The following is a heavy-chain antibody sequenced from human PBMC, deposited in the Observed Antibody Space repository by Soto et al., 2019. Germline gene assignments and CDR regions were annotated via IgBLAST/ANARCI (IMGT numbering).Heavy chain of an antibody. Sequence: GGSLRLSCVASGFTLNFYSMNWVRQVPGKGLEWVSYISRSSGTIYYADFVKGRFAISRDNAKNSLSLQMNSLRAEDTAVFYCAKALQLWSPWDYWGQGTLVTVSS. CDR3: AKALQLWSPWDY. J-gene: IGHJ4*02. CDR2: ISRSSGTI. CDR1: GFTLNFYS. V-gene: IGHV3-48*01. D-gene: IGHD5-18*01.